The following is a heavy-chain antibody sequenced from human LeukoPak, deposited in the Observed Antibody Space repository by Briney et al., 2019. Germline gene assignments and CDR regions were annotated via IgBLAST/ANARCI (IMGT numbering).Heavy chain of an antibody. D-gene: IGHD2-2*01. CDR1: GGSISSGSYY. CDR2: IYTSGST. Sequence: PSQTLSLTCTVSGGSISSGSYYWSWIRQPAGKGLEWIGRIYTSGSTNYNPSLKSRVTISVDTSKNQFSLKLSSVTAADTAVYYYARAPEVPAALFDYWGQGTLVTVSS. J-gene: IGHJ4*02. V-gene: IGHV4-61*02. CDR3: ARAPEVPAALFDY.